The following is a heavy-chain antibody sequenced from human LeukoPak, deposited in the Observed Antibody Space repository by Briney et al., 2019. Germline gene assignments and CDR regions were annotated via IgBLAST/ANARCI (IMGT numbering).Heavy chain of an antibody. CDR3: ARRFPYSTGWSSYFDY. V-gene: IGHV4-4*02. D-gene: IGHD6-19*01. CDR2: IYRSGTT. Sequence: SETLSLTCAVSGGSISSTNWWSWVRQPPGKGLEWIGEIYRSGTTNYKPSLKSRVTISLDKSTNHFSLKLTSLTAADSAVYYLARRFPYSTGWSSYFDYWGQGSLVTVSS. J-gene: IGHJ4*02. CDR1: GGSISSTNW.